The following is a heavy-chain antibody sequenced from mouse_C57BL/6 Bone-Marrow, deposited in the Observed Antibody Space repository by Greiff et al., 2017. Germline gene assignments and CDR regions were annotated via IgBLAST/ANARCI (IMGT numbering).Heavy chain of an antibody. CDR3: ARSDGYYAWFAY. D-gene: IGHD2-3*01. Sequence: QVQLQQPGTELVKPGASVKLSCKASGYTFTSYWMHWVKQRPGQGLEWIGNINPSNGGTNYNEKFKSKATLTVDNSSSTAYMQLSSLTSEDAAVYYCARSDGYYAWFAYWGQGTLVTVSA. CDR2: INPSNGGT. CDR1: GYTFTSYW. V-gene: IGHV1-53*01. J-gene: IGHJ3*01.